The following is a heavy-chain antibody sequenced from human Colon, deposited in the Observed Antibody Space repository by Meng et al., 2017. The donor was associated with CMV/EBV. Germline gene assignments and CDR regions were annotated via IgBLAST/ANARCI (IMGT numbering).Heavy chain of an antibody. CDR2: ISSDGITK. CDR1: GFTFNIYT. Sequence: GESLKISCTASGFTFNIYTFHWVRQAPAKGLEWVALISSDGITKYYADSVKGRFTISSDTAKNTVYLQMNSLRAEDTAVYYCAKDQAGYYDSSGRDYWGQGTLVTVSS. CDR3: AKDQAGYYDSSGRDY. D-gene: IGHD3-22*01. V-gene: IGHV3-30-3*01. J-gene: IGHJ4*02.